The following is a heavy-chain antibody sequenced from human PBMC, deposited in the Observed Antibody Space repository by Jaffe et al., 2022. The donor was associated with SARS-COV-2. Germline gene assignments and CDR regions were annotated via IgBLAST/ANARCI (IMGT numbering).Heavy chain of an antibody. CDR1: GFTFSSYA. J-gene: IGHJ3*02. CDR3: AKIDERAFDI. V-gene: IGHV3-23*01. CDR2: ISGSGSST. Sequence: EVQLLESGGGLVEPGGSLRLSCAASGFTFSSYAMSWVRQAPGKGLEWVSAISGSGSSTYYADSVKGRFTISRDNSKNTLDLQMNSLRAEDTAVYYCAKIDERAFDIWGQGTMVTVSS.